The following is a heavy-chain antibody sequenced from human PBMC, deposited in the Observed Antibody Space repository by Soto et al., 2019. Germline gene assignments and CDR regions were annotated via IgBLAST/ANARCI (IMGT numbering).Heavy chain of an antibody. CDR1: GYIFGDYS. CDR3: ARDGWVTMRHFDF. Sequence: ASVKVSCKASGYIFGDYSMHWVRQAPGQRPEWMGWLNVDTGESKVAQKFQGRVTLTTDTYATTVDMELSALRSEDTAIYYCARDGWVTMRHFDFWG. J-gene: IGHJ3*01. D-gene: IGHD2-2*01. CDR2: LNVDTGES. V-gene: IGHV1-3*01.